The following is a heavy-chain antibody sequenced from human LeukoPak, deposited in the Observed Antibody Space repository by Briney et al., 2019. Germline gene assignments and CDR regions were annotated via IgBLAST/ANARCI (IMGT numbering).Heavy chain of an antibody. CDR1: GGTFSSYA. CDR2: IIPTLGIA. J-gene: IGHJ6*02. V-gene: IGHV1-69*04. CDR3: ARYQNNYGMDV. Sequence: SVKVSCKASGGTFSSYAISWVRQAPGQGLEWMGRIIPTLGIANYAQKFQGRVTITADKSTSTAYMELSSLRSEDTAVYYCARYQNNYGMDVWGQGTTVTVSS.